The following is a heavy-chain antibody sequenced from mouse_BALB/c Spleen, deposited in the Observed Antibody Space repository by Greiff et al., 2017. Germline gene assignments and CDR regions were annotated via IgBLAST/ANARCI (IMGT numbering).Heavy chain of an antibody. V-gene: IGHV5-4*02. J-gene: IGHJ3*01. CDR3: AREMDDYDGAY. Sequence: EVQLVESGGGLVTPGETLTLSCAVSGFTFSDYDMYWVRQTPEKRLEWVAIIRDGGSSTYYSDSVTGRFTISSDKAKNNMYLQMSSLKAEDTAMYYCAREMDDYDGAYWGQGTLVTVSA. CDR1: GFTFSDYD. D-gene: IGHD2-4*01. CDR2: IRDGGSST.